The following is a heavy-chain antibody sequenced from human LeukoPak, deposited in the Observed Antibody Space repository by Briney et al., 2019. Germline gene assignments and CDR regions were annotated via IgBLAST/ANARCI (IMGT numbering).Heavy chain of an antibody. J-gene: IGHJ4*02. CDR3: TRWNYYGSGRRQFDY. D-gene: IGHD3-10*01. Sequence: SQTLSLTCTVSGGSISSGGYYWSWIRQPPGKGLEWIGYIYHSGSTYYNPSLKSRVTISVDRSKNQFSLKLSSVTAADTAVYYCTRWNYYGSGRRQFDYWGQGTLVTVSS. V-gene: IGHV4-30-2*01. CDR1: GGSISSGGYY. CDR2: IYHSGST.